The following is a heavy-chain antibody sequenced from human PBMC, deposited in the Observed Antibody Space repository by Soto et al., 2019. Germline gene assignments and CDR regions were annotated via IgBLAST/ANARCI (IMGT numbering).Heavy chain of an antibody. CDR3: ALTSSDSTDDAFDV. CDR1: GYTFTSYT. V-gene: IGHV1-3*04. CDR2: INTGNGNT. Sequence: ASVKVSCKASGYTFTSYTIHWVRPAPGQRLEWMGWINTGNGNTKYSQNFQGRVIITRDTSASTAYMELSSLRSEDTAVYYCALTSSDSTDDAFDVWGQGTMVTVSS. J-gene: IGHJ3*01. D-gene: IGHD6-19*01.